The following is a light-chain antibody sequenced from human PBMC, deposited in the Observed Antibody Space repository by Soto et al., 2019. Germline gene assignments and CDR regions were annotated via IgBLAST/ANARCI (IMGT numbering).Light chain of an antibody. Sequence: EIVLTQSPGTLSLSPEERATLSCRASQSVFRNYLAWYQQKPGQAPRLLIYGASTRAAGISDRFSGSGSGTDFTLTVNRLEPADFAVYYCQQYGSSPSTFGGGTKVDIK. CDR2: GAS. J-gene: IGKJ4*01. V-gene: IGKV3-20*01. CDR1: QSVFRNY. CDR3: QQYGSSPST.